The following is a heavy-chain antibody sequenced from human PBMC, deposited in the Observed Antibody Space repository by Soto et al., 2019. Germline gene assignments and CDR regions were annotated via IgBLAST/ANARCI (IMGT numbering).Heavy chain of an antibody. CDR3: ARHLTSGRPDFEY. Sequence: QVQLQESGPGQVKPSETLSLTCTVSGGSIRSYYWSWIRQPPGKGLEWGGYIYDIGSTDYNPSLKSRVIISRATPKNQFSLKPRSVTAADTAIYYCARHLTSGRPDFEYWGQGTLVTVSS. J-gene: IGHJ4*02. CDR1: GGSIRSYY. V-gene: IGHV4-59*08. CDR2: IYDIGST.